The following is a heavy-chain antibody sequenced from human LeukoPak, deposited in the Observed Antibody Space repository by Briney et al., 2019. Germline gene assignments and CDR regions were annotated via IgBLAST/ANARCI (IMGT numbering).Heavy chain of an antibody. D-gene: IGHD6-13*01. J-gene: IGHJ2*01. CDR2: IRSKANSYAT. Sequence: GGSLKLSCAASGFTFSGSAMHWVRQASGKGLEWVGRIRSKANSYATAYAASVKGRFTISRDNSKNTLYLQMGSLRAEDMAVYYCARDSRSSWYLIDYWYFDLWGRGTLVTVSS. CDR3: ARDSRSSWYLIDYWYFDL. CDR1: GFTFSGSA. V-gene: IGHV3-73*01.